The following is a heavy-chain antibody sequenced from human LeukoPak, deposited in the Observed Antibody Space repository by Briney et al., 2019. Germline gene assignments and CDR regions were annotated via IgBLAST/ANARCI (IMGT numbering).Heavy chain of an antibody. J-gene: IGHJ4*02. CDR1: GFTFSSYS. D-gene: IGHD2-15*01. CDR2: ISSSSSYI. V-gene: IGHV3-21*01. Sequence: GGSLRLSCAASGFTFSSYSMNWVRQAPGKGLEWVSSISSSSSYIYYADSVKGRFTISRDNAKNSLYLQMNSPRAEDTAVYYCARDCSGGSCYRAGSTWGQGTLVTVSS. CDR3: ARDCSGGSCYRAGST.